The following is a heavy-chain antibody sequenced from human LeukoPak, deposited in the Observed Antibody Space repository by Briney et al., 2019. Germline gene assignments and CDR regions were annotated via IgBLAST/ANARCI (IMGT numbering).Heavy chain of an antibody. CDR1: GFTFSSYS. V-gene: IGHV3-21*01. CDR3: AREVVANYDFWSGYPLAY. CDR2: ISSSSSYI. Sequence: GGSLRLSCAASGFTFSSYSMNWVRQAPGKGLEWVSSISSSSSYIYYADSVKGRFTISRDNAKNSLYLQMNSLRAEDTAAYYCAREVVANYDFWSGYPLAYWGQGTLVTVSS. D-gene: IGHD3-3*01. J-gene: IGHJ4*02.